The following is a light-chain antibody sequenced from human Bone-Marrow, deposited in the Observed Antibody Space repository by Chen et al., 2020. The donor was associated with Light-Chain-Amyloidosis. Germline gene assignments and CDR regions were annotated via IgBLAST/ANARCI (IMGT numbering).Light chain of an antibody. V-gene: IGLV2-14*01. CDR2: EVT. Sequence: QSALTQPASVSGSPGQSITISCTGTSSDVGGDNHVSWYQQHPDKAPQLMIYEVTNRPSWVPDRFSGSKSDNTASLTISGLRTEDEADYFCSSYTVTNTLVFGSGTRVTVL. CDR3: SSYTVTNTLV. J-gene: IGLJ1*01. CDR1: SSDVGGDNH.